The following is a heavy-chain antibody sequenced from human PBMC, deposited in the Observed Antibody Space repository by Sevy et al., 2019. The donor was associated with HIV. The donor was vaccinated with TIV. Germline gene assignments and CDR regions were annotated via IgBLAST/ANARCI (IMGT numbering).Heavy chain of an antibody. J-gene: IGHJ4*02. CDR2: IDPSGGST. D-gene: IGHD6-13*01. V-gene: IGHV1-46*01. CDR1: GSTFTNYY. Sequence: GSVKVSCKSSGSTFTNYYFHWVRQAPGQGLEWMGIIDPSGGSTKYAQKFLGRATMTRDTSTSTVYIELSSLRSEDTAVYYCVGIVAARFDYWGQGTLVTVSS. CDR3: VGIVAARFDY.